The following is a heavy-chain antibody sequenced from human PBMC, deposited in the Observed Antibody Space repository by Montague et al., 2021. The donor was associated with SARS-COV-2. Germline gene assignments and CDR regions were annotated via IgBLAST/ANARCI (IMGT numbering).Heavy chain of an antibody. Sequence: SLRLSCAASGFTFSSIRMNWVRQAPGKRLEWVSSISSESAYIVYAESVRGRFTISRDNAQNLLYLQMNSLRAEETAVYYCARFETSKFYSSGMDVWGQGTTVTVSS. CDR1: GFTFSSIR. D-gene: IGHD2-15*01. CDR2: ISSESAYI. J-gene: IGHJ6*02. V-gene: IGHV3-21*01. CDR3: ARFETSKFYSSGMDV.